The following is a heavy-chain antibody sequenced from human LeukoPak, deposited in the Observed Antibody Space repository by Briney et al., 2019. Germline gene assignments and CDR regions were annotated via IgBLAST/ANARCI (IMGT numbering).Heavy chain of an antibody. CDR2: IYPDDSDT. D-gene: IGHD6-19*01. V-gene: IGHV5-51*01. J-gene: IGHJ4*02. CDR1: GYSFTNYW. Sequence: GESLKISCKGSGYSFTNYWIGWVRQMPGKGLEWMGSIYPDDSDTRYSPSFQGQVTISADKSTSTAYLQWSSLKASDTAMYYCATTRISSGWPFFDFWGQGTLVTVSS. CDR3: ATTRISSGWPFFDF.